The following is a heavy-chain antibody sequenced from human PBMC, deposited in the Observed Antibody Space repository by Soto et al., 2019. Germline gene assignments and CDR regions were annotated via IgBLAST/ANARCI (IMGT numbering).Heavy chain of an antibody. J-gene: IGHJ2*01. CDR1: GGTFSSYA. Sequence: QVQLVQSGAEVKKPGSSVKVSCKASGGTFSSYAISWVRQAPGQGLEWMGGIIPIFGTANYAQKFQGRVTISADESTSTVYMELSSMRSEDAAVYYCARERTTVVTWYFDLWGRGTLVTVSS. D-gene: IGHD2-21*02. CDR3: ARERTTVVTWYFDL. CDR2: IIPIFGTA. V-gene: IGHV1-69*01.